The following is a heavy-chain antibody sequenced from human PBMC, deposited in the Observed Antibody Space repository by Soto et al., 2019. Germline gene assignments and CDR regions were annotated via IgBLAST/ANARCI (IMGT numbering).Heavy chain of an antibody. D-gene: IGHD2-21*02. CDR3: AIDRSAIVVVTSDGMDV. Sequence: QVQLVESGGGVVQPGRSLRLSCAASGFTFSSYAMHWVRQAPGKGLEWVAVISYDGSNKYYADSVKGRFTISRDNSKNTLYLQMNSLRAEDTAVYYCAIDRSAIVVVTSDGMDVWGQGTTVTVSS. CDR1: GFTFSSYA. J-gene: IGHJ6*02. V-gene: IGHV3-30-3*01. CDR2: ISYDGSNK.